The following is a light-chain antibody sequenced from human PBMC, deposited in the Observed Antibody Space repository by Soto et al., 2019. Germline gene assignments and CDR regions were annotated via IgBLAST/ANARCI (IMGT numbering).Light chain of an antibody. V-gene: IGLV2-14*01. Sequence: QTVVTQPASVSGSPGQSITISCTGTSSDVGNYNYVSWYQQHPGKAPKLMIYDVSNRPSGVSNRFSGSKSGNTASLTISGLQAEDEADYYCSSYTTSSLRVFGGGTKLTVL. CDR1: SSDVGNYNY. CDR3: SSYTTSSLRV. J-gene: IGLJ2*01. CDR2: DVS.